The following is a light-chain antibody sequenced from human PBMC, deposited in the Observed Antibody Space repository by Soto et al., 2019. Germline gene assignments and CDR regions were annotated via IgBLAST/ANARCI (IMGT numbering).Light chain of an antibody. CDR2: GAS. Sequence: EIVLTPSPATLSSSPGETATLCCRASQYVGTRLAWYQHKPGQPPRLLIYGASLRATGIPDRFSGSGSGTDFTLNISTVEPEDSAVYYCQRYGRSPTWTFGQGTKVDIK. J-gene: IGKJ1*01. V-gene: IGKV3-20*01. CDR3: QRYGRSPTWT. CDR1: QYVGTR.